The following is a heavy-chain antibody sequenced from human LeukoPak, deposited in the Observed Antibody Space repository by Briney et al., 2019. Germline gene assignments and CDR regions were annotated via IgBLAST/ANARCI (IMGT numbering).Heavy chain of an antibody. CDR3: ARGGSTAGPLDY. V-gene: IGHV1-46*01. CDR2: INPSGGST. CDR1: GYTFTSYY. J-gene: IGHJ4*02. Sequence: ASVKVSCKASGYTFTSYYIHWVRQAPGQGCEWMGVINPSGGSTSYAQRFQGRVTMTRDTSTSTLYMELRSPRSEDTAVYYCARGGSTAGPLDYWGQGTLVTVSS. D-gene: IGHD2-21*02.